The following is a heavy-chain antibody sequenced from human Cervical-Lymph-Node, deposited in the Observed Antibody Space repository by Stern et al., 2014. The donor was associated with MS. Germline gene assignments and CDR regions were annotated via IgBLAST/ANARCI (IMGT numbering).Heavy chain of an antibody. Sequence: VQLEESGGGVVQPGRALRLSCAGSGFTFNSHGIHWVRQAPGKGLEWVTVISFDGSKKYYAGSVKGRFSVSRDNSKSTVYLQMNTLRPEDTAVYYCAKDITMVRGTIDYWGQGTLVTVSS. V-gene: IGHV3-30*18. CDR2: ISFDGSKK. CDR1: GFTFNSHG. D-gene: IGHD3-10*01. J-gene: IGHJ4*02. CDR3: AKDITMVRGTIDY.